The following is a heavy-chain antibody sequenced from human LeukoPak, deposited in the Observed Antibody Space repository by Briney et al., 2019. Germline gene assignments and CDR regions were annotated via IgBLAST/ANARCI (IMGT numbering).Heavy chain of an antibody. V-gene: IGHV4-34*08. D-gene: IGHD2-21*02. Sequence: SETLSLTCAVYGETFNGFYWSWIRQPPGKRLEWIGEINHSGSTNYNPSLKSRVTISVDTSKNQFSLKLSSVTAADTALYYCATLRGASTAVFDSWGQGTLVTVSS. CDR2: INHSGST. CDR1: GETFNGFY. CDR3: ATLRGASTAVFDS. J-gene: IGHJ4*02.